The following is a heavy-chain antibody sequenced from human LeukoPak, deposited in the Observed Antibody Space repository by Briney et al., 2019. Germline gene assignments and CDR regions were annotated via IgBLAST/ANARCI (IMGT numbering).Heavy chain of an antibody. J-gene: IGHJ4*02. D-gene: IGHD6-19*01. Sequence: GGSLRLSCAASGFTFSSYAMSWVRQAPGKGLEWVSTIYDNTYYADSAKGRFTISRDNFKNTLSLQMNSLRADDTAVYYCVRDSGRSGWYSDNWGQGTLVTVSP. V-gene: IGHV3-23*01. CDR1: GFTFSSYA. CDR2: IYDNT. CDR3: VRDSGRSGWYSDN.